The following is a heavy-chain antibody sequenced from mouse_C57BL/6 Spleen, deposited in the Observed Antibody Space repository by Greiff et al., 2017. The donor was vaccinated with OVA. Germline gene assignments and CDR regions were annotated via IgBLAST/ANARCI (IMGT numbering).Heavy chain of an antibody. D-gene: IGHD1-1*01. J-gene: IGHJ4*01. CDR2: ILPGSGST. CDR3: ARDDYYGSSYRYAMDY. Sequence: QVQLQQSGAELMKPGASVKLSCKATGYTFTGYWIEWVKQRPGHGLEWIGEILPGSGSTNYNEKFKGKATFTADTSSNAAYMQLSSLTTEDSAIYYCARDDYYGSSYRYAMDYWGQGTSVTVSS. V-gene: IGHV1-9*01. CDR1: GYTFTGYW.